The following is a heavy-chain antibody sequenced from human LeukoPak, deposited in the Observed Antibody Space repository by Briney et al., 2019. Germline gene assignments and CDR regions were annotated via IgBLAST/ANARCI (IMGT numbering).Heavy chain of an antibody. CDR1: GGSISSHY. Sequence: SETLSLTCTVPGGSISSHYWSWIRQPPGKGLEWIGYIYYSGSTNYNPSLKSRVTISVDTSKNQFSLKLSSVTAADTAVYYCARGAQYYYYYYMDVWGKGTTVTVSS. J-gene: IGHJ6*03. V-gene: IGHV4-59*11. CDR2: IYYSGST. CDR3: ARGAQYYYYYYMDV.